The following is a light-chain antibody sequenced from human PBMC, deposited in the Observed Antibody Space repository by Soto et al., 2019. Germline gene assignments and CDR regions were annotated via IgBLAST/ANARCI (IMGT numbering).Light chain of an antibody. Sequence: EIVLTQSPATLSLSPGERATLSCRASQSVSSYLDWYQQKPGQAPRLLIYDASNRATGIPARFSGSGSGTDFTLTISSLEPEDFAVYYCQQRSNWPSGTFGPGTKVDIK. J-gene: IGKJ3*01. CDR1: QSVSSY. CDR2: DAS. CDR3: QQRSNWPSGT. V-gene: IGKV3-11*01.